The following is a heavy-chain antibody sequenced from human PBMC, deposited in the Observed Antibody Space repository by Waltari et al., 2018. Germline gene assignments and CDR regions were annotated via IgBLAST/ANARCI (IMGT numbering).Heavy chain of an antibody. CDR3: ARGFGIAVAGTDQTDDY. CDR1: GGSFSGYY. D-gene: IGHD6-19*01. CDR2: INHSGST. Sequence: QVQLQQWGAGLLKPSETLSLTCAVYGGSFSGYYWSWIRQPPGKWLEWIGEINHSGSTNYNPSLKSRVTISVDTSKNQFSLKLSSVTAADTAVYYCARGFGIAVAGTDQTDDYWGQGTLVTVSS. J-gene: IGHJ4*02. V-gene: IGHV4-34*01.